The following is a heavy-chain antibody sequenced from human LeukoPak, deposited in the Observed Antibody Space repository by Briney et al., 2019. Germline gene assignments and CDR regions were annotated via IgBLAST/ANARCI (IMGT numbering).Heavy chain of an antibody. Sequence: PGGSLRLSCAASGFTFSSYAMHWVRQAPGEGLEYVSAISSNGGSTYYANSVKGRFTISRDNSKNTLYLQMGSLRAEDMAVYYCARGSEVLWFGEPFDYWGQGTLVTVSS. J-gene: IGHJ4*02. CDR1: GFTFSSYA. CDR3: ARGSEVLWFGEPFDY. D-gene: IGHD3-10*01. CDR2: ISSNGGST. V-gene: IGHV3-64*01.